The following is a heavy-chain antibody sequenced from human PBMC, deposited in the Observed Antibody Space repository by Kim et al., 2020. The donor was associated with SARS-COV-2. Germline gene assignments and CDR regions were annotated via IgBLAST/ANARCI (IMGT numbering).Heavy chain of an antibody. Sequence: GGSLRLSCEASGFTFSNFAMSWVRQAPGKGLEWVSAIWGGGDRTYYADSVKGRFSISRDNSKNTLHLQMNTLRAEDTAIYYCGRELEVAIGRGNKWYTVDYWGQGNLVTVSS. CDR1: GFTFSNFA. CDR2: IWGGGDRT. D-gene: IGHD1-20*01. V-gene: IGHV3-23*01. CDR3: GRELEVAIGRGNKWYTVDY. J-gene: IGHJ4*02.